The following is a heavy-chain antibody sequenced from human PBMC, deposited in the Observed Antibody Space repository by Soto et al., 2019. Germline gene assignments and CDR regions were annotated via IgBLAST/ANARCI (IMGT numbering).Heavy chain of an antibody. J-gene: IGHJ4*02. V-gene: IGHV3-33*01. CDR2: IWYDGSNK. Sequence: SGGSLRLSCAASGFTFSSYGMHWVRQAPGKGLEWVAVIWYDGSNKYYADSVKGRFTISRDNSKNTLYLQMNSLRAEDTAVYYCARDGFISRRAYSGYDDPNFDYWGQGTLVTVSS. CDR1: GFTFSSYG. CDR3: ARDGFISRRAYSGYDDPNFDY. D-gene: IGHD5-12*01.